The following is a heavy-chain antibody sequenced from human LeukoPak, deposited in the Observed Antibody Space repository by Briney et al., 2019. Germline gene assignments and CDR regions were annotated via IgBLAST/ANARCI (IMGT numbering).Heavy chain of an antibody. CDR3: ARHVRWDIVVLPPATQALNDAFDI. Sequence: ASVKVSCKASGYTFSDYYMHWVRQAPGQGLEWMGWINPNSGATNYAQKFQGRVTMTRDTSISTAYMGLSRLRSDDTAVYYCARHVRWDIVVLPPATQALNDAFDIWGQGTMVTVSS. V-gene: IGHV1-2*02. CDR1: GYTFSDYY. D-gene: IGHD2-2*01. CDR2: INPNSGAT. J-gene: IGHJ3*02.